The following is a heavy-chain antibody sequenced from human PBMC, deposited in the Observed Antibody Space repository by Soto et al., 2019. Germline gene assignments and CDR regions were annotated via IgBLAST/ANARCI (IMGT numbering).Heavy chain of an antibody. CDR2: ISAYNGNT. Sequence: ASVKVSCKASGYTFASYGISWVRQAPGQGLEWMGWISAYNGNTNYAQKLQGRVTMTTDTSTSTAYMELRSLRSDDTAVYYCALITVGNWFDPWGQGTLVTVSS. D-gene: IGHD3-16*01. CDR3: ALITVGNWFDP. CDR1: GYTFASYG. J-gene: IGHJ5*02. V-gene: IGHV1-18*01.